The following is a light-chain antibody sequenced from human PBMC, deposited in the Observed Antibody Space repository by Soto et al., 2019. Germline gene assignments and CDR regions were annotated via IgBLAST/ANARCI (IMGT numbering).Light chain of an antibody. CDR2: GVF. J-gene: IGKJ1*01. V-gene: IGKV3-20*01. CDR3: QQYGSSQT. Sequence: EIVLTQSPGTLSLSPGERATLSCRASQSVSSSYLAWYQQKPGQAPRLLIYGVFSRATGIPDRFSGSGSGTDFTITISRLEPEDFAVYYCQQYGSSQTFGQGTKVEIK. CDR1: QSVSSSY.